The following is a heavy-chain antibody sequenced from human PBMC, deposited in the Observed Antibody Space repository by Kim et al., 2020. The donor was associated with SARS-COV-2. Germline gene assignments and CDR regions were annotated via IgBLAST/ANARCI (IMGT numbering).Heavy chain of an antibody. J-gene: IGHJ4*02. V-gene: IGHV3-9*01. CDR1: GFTFDDYA. CDR3: AKDSSSWYDHRFDY. Sequence: GGSLRLSCAASGFTFDDYAMHWVRQAPGKGLEWVSGISWNSGSIGYADSVKGRFTISRDNAKNSLYLQMNSLRAEDTALYYCAKDSSSWYDHRFDYWGQG. D-gene: IGHD6-13*01. CDR2: ISWNSGSI.